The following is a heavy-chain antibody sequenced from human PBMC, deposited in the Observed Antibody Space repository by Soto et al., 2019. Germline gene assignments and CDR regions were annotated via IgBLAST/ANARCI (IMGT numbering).Heavy chain of an antibody. J-gene: IGHJ5*02. CDR1: GVSISSSSYY. D-gene: IGHD6-13*01. V-gene: IGHV4-39*01. CDR2: IYYSGST. Sequence: PSETLSLTCTVSGVSISSSSYYWVWIRQPPGKGLEWVVSIYYSGSTYYNPSLKSRVTISVDTSKNQFSLKLSSVPAADPAVYYCARGGAEAGPGWFDPWGQGTPVTVSS. CDR3: ARGGAEAGPGWFDP.